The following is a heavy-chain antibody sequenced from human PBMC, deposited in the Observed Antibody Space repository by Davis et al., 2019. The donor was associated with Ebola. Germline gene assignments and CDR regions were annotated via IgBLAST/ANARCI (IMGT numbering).Heavy chain of an antibody. V-gene: IGHV3-49*04. D-gene: IGHD2-15*01. Sequence: GGSLRLSCTASGFTFGGHAVIWVRQAPGKGLEWVGSIRHKGYGGTAEYAASVKGRFTISRDDSKSIAYLQMNSLKTEDTAVYYCTRDSGGYVDFWGQGTLVTVSS. J-gene: IGHJ4*02. CDR1: GFTFGGHA. CDR2: IRHKGYGGTA. CDR3: TRDSGGYVDF.